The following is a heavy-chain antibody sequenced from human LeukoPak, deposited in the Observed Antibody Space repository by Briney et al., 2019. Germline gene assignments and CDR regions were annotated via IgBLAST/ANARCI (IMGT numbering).Heavy chain of an antibody. V-gene: IGHV3-74*01. D-gene: IGHD2-2*01. CDR1: GFTFSSYW. J-gene: IGHJ4*02. Sequence: GGSLRLSCAASGFTFSSYWMHWVRQAPGKGLGGVSRINSDGSSTSYAGSVKGRFTISRDNAKNTLYLQMNSLRAEDTAVYYCARASYQLQGYFDYWGQGTLVTVSS. CDR3: ARASYQLQGYFDY. CDR2: INSDGSST.